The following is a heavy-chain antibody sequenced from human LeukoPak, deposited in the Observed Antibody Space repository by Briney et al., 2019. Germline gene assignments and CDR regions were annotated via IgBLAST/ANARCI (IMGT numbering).Heavy chain of an antibody. CDR1: GFTFSDYY. J-gene: IGHJ4*02. CDR3: VRGGKYSGS. Sequence: GGSLRLSCAASGFTFSDYYMSWIRQPPGKGLEWVSYISPGSSDTNYAASVKGRFTISRDNAKNSLYLQMNSLSAEDTAVYYCVRGGKYSGSWRQGTLVTVSS. D-gene: IGHD1-26*01. CDR2: ISPGSSDT. V-gene: IGHV3-11*05.